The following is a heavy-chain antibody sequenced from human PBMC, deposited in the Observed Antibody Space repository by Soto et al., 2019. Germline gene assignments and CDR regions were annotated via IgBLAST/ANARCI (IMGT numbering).Heavy chain of an antibody. D-gene: IGHD1-26*01. CDR1: GGSFSGYY. CDR3: ARSRSSGKMAWFDP. Sequence: SETLSLTCAVYGGSFSGYYWSLIRQPPGKGLEWIGEINHSGSTNYNPSLKSRATISVDTSKNQFSLKLSSVTAADTAVYYCARSRSSGKMAWFDPWGQGTLVTVSS. V-gene: IGHV4-34*01. CDR2: INHSGST. J-gene: IGHJ5*02.